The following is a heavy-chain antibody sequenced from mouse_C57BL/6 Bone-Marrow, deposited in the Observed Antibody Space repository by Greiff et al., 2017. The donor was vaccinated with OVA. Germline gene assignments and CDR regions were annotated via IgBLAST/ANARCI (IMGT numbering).Heavy chain of an antibody. V-gene: IGHV10-1*01. CDR2: IRSKSNNYAT. Sequence: DVQLQESGGGLVQPKGSLKLSCAASGFSFNTYAMNWVRQAPGKGLEWVARIRSKSNNYATYYADSVKDRFTISRDDSESMLYLQMNNLKTEDTAMYYCVRHRGGYAMDYWGQGTSVTVSS. D-gene: IGHD3-3*01. J-gene: IGHJ4*01. CDR3: VRHRGGYAMDY. CDR1: GFSFNTYA.